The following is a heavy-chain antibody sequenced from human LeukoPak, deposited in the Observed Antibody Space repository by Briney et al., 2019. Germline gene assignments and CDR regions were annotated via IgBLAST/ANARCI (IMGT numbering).Heavy chain of an antibody. CDR3: ARDLPKYCSGGSCYSGFDY. J-gene: IGHJ4*02. D-gene: IGHD2-15*01. V-gene: IGHV3-21*01. CDR1: GFTFSSYG. CDR2: ISSSSSYI. Sequence: GGSLRLSCAASGFTFSSYGMHWVRQAPGKGLEWVSSISSSSSYIYYADSVKGRFTISRDNAKNSLYLQMNSLRAEDTAVYYCARDLPKYCSGGSCYSGFDYWGQGTLVTVSS.